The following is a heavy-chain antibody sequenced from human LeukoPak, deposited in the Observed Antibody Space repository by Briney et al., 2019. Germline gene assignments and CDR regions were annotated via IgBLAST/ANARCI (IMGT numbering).Heavy chain of an antibody. Sequence: PSETLSLTCSVSGGSFSSYYWTWIRQPPGKGLEWIGYIFFSGSTNYNPSLKSRVAISVDTSKNQFSLKLSSVTAADTAVYYCARGSLEGAFDIWGQGTMVTVSS. CDR2: IFFSGST. D-gene: IGHD3-16*02. CDR1: GGSFSSYY. V-gene: IGHV4-59*01. CDR3: ARGSLEGAFDI. J-gene: IGHJ3*02.